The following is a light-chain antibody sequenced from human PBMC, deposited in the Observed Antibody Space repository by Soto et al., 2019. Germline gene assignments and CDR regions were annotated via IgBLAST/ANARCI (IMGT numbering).Light chain of an antibody. CDR1: SSDVGGYNY. CDR3: RSSTSSSTYV. V-gene: IGLV2-14*01. J-gene: IGLJ1*01. Sequence: SVLNRSAPVSASPGQSITISCTGTSSDVGGYNYVSWYQQHPGKAPKLMIYDVCNRHSGVFNRFSGSESGNTASLTISVLQAEDEADYYCRSSTSSSTYVFRRATKGTLL. CDR2: DVC.